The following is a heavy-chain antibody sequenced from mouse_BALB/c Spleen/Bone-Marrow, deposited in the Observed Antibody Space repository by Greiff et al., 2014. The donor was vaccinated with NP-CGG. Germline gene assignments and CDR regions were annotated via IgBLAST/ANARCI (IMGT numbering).Heavy chain of an antibody. V-gene: IGHV4-1*02. CDR3: SSLYCYGNFAY. CDR2: INPDSSTI. Sequence: EVKLEESGGGLVQPGGSLKLSCAASGFDFSRYWMRWVRPAPGKGLEWIGEINPDSSTINYTPSLKDKFIIARDNSKNTLYLQMSKVMSEDTAFYYGSSLYCYGNFAYWGQGTLVTVSA. D-gene: IGHD1-1*01. CDR1: GFDFSRYW. J-gene: IGHJ3*01.